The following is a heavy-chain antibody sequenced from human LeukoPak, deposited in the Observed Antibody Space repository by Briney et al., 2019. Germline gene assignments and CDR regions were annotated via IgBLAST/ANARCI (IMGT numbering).Heavy chain of an antibody. CDR1: GGSISSSSYY. Sequence: SETLSLTCTVSGGSISSSSYYWGWIRQPPGKGLEWIGSIYYSGSTYYNPSLKSRVTISVDTSKNQFSLKLSSVTAADTAVYYCARRGRGRPFDYWGQGTLVTVSS. V-gene: IGHV4-39*07. CDR3: ARRGRGRPFDY. D-gene: IGHD1-26*01. J-gene: IGHJ4*02. CDR2: IYYSGST.